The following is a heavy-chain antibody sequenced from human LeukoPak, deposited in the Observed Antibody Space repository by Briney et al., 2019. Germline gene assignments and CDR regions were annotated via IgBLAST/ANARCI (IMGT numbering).Heavy chain of an antibody. Sequence: SETLSLTCTVSGGFISSSPYYWGWIRQPPGKGLEWIGSISHTGSTFYDPSLGSRVTISVDTSKNQFSLKLSSVTAADTAVYYCARDQGPYYYDSSGSGFDPWGQGTLVTVSS. J-gene: IGHJ5*02. V-gene: IGHV4-39*07. CDR2: ISHTGST. D-gene: IGHD3-22*01. CDR1: GGFISSSPYY. CDR3: ARDQGPYYYDSSGSGFDP.